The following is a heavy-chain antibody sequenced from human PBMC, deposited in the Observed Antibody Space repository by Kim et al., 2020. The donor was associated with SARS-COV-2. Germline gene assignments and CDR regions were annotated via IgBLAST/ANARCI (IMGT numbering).Heavy chain of an antibody. CDR1: GFTFSSYW. CDR3: AREVEGNTMIVVVKAYYFYVMDL. CDR2: INQDGSEK. D-gene: IGHD3-22*01. Sequence: GGSLRLSCAASGFTFSSYWMSWVRQAPGKGLEWVANINQDGSEKYYVDSVKGRFTISRDNAKNSLYLQMNSLRAEDTAVYYCAREVEGNTMIVVVKAYYFYVMDLWGQGTTDTVSS. J-gene: IGHJ6*02. V-gene: IGHV3-7*01.